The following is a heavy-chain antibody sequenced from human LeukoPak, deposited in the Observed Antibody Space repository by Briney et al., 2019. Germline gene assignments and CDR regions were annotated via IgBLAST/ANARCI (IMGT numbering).Heavy chain of an antibody. D-gene: IGHD3-10*01. Sequence: SETLSLTCTVSGGSISSYYWSWIRQPPGKGLEWIGYIYYSGSTNYNPSLKSRVTISVDTSKNQFSLKLSSVTAADTAVYYFARTRITMVRGVINYFDYWGQGTLVTVSS. V-gene: IGHV4-59*01. J-gene: IGHJ4*02. CDR2: IYYSGST. CDR3: ARTRITMVRGVINYFDY. CDR1: GGSISSYY.